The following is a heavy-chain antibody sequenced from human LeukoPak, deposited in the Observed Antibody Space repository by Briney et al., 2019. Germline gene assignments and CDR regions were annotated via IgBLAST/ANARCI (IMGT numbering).Heavy chain of an antibody. Sequence: ASVKVSCKASGYTFSNYGITWVRQAPGQGLEWMGWITTDNGNTNYAQNPQGRVTMTKDTSPSTASLERRSLRSADTRRYYTARGRGSTSRYWGQGTLVTVSS. CDR1: GYTFSNYG. J-gene: IGHJ4*02. CDR3: ARGRGSTSRY. V-gene: IGHV1-18*01. D-gene: IGHD5/OR15-5a*01. CDR2: ITTDNGNT.